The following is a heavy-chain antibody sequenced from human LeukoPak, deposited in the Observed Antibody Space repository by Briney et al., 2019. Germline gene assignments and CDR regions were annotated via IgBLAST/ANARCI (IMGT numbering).Heavy chain of an antibody. Sequence: ATVKVSCTASGYMFNSFGINWVRQAPGQGLEWMGWISPYTGSTNFAQKLQDRVTMTTDTSTRTAYMEVRSLTSDDPAVYYCARDATTVTTISGLGTPAEYWGRGTLVTVSS. CDR3: ARDATTVTTISGLGTPAEY. CDR2: ISPYTGST. CDR1: GYMFNSFG. D-gene: IGHD4-11*01. V-gene: IGHV1-18*01. J-gene: IGHJ4*02.